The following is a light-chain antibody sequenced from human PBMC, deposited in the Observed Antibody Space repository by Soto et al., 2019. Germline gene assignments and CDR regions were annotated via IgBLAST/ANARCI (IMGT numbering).Light chain of an antibody. CDR2: GNS. Sequence: QSVLTQPPSVSGAPGQRVTISCTGSSSNIGAGYDVHWYQQLPGTPPKLLIYGNSNRPSGVPDRIAGSKSGTSASLAITGLQAEDEADDYCQSYDSSRSGYVVFGGGTKVTVL. J-gene: IGLJ2*01. V-gene: IGLV1-40*01. CDR1: SSNIGAGYD. CDR3: QSYDSSRSGYVV.